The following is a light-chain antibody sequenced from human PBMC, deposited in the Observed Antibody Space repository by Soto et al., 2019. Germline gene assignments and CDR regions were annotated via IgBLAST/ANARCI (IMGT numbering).Light chain of an antibody. J-gene: IGKJ4*01. CDR3: HQRSNWPLT. CDR2: DAS. CDR1: QSVSSY. V-gene: IGKV3-11*01. Sequence: EIVLTQSPATLSLSPGERATLSCRASQSVSSYLAWYQQKPGQAPRLLIYDASNRATGIPARFSGSGSGTDFTLTISSLEPEDFAVNYCHQRSNWPLTFGGGTKVEIK.